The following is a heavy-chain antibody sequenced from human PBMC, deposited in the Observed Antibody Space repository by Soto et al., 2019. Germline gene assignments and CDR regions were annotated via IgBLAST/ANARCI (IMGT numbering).Heavy chain of an antibody. J-gene: IGHJ5*01. CDR2: ISATGFSK. CDR1: GFTFDTHA. D-gene: IGHD3-3*01. V-gene: IGHV3-23*01. Sequence: ESGGDFVQPGGSLRLACTASGFTFDTHAMAWVRQAPGKGLEWVTSISATGFSKYHADSVRDRITISRDNSKNTVYLHMNILRAEDTAVYHCAMVSAFDFWSGHFVFGWFDSWGQGTQVTVSS. CDR3: AMVSAFDFWSGHFVFGWFDS.